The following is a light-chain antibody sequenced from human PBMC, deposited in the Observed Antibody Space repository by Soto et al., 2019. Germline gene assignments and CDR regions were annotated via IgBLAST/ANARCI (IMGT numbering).Light chain of an antibody. V-gene: IGLV1-40*01. Sequence: QAVVTQPPSVSGAPGQRVTMFCTGSSSNIGAGYDVHWYQQLPGRAPKLLIYGNTNRPSGVPDRFSGSKSGTSASLAITGLQAEDEADYYCQSYDNSLSGYVFGPGTKVTVL. CDR1: SSNIGAGYD. J-gene: IGLJ1*01. CDR2: GNT. CDR3: QSYDNSLSGYV.